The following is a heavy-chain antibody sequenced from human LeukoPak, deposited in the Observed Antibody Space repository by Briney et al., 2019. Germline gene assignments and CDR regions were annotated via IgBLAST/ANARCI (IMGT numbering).Heavy chain of an antibody. V-gene: IGHV1-69*01. CDR2: IIPMFGTP. CDR3: ATTPGKIWFGELSR. CDR1: GGTFSSYA. Sequence: SVKVSCKASGGTFSSYAINWVRQAPGQGLEWMGGIIPMFGTPNYAQNFQGAVTITADESTSTAYMELSSLRSDDTALYYCATTPGKIWFGELSRWGQGTLVTVSS. J-gene: IGHJ4*02. D-gene: IGHD3-10*01.